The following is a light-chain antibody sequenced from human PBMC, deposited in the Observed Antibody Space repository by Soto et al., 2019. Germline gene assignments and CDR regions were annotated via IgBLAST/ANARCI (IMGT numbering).Light chain of an antibody. V-gene: IGLV2-23*01. Sequence: QSALTQPASVSGSPGQSITISCTGTSSDVGSYNLVSWYQQHPGKAPKLMIYEGSKRPSGVSNRFSGSKSGNTASLTISGLQAEDEADYYCCSYAGSKEVFGGGTKLT. CDR3: CSYAGSKEV. J-gene: IGLJ2*01. CDR2: EGS. CDR1: SSDVGSYNL.